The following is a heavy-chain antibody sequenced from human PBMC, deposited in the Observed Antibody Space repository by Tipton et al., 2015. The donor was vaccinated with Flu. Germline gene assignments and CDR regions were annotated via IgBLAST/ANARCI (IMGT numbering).Heavy chain of an antibody. CDR1: GGPLSNYF. D-gene: IGHD3-10*01. Sequence: TLSLTCSVSGGPLSNYFWSWIRQSPGKGLEWIGYIHHSGITSYNPSLKSRVSISVDTSKNQFSLRLSSVTAADTAVYYCARTHWSGYQYYMDLWGKGTTVTVSS. J-gene: IGHJ6*03. CDR2: IHHSGIT. V-gene: IGHV4-59*07. CDR3: ARTHWSGYQYYMDL.